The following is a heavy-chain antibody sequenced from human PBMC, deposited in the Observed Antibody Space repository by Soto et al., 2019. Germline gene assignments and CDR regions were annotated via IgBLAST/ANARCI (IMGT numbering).Heavy chain of an antibody. Sequence: GSLRLSCAASGFTFSVYAMSWVRQAPGKGLEWVSAISGSSGSTYYADSVKGRFTIPRDTSKNTLYLQMNSLRAEDTAVYYCAKDRGGGYTYAFCDYWGQGTLVTVSS. V-gene: IGHV3-23*01. D-gene: IGHD5-18*01. CDR3: AKDRGGGYTYAFCDY. CDR2: ISGSSGST. CDR1: GFTFSVYA. J-gene: IGHJ4*02.